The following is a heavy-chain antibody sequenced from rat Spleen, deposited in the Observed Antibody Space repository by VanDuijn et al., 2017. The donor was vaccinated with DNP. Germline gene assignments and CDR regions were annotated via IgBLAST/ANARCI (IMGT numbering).Heavy chain of an antibody. CDR2: ISNTGDST. D-gene: IGHD1-2*01. CDR1: GFTFSSFP. J-gene: IGHJ3*01. V-gene: IGHV5-46*01. CDR3: VRPLGYSSYGFAY. Sequence: EVQLVESGGGSVQPGRSMKLSCAASGFTFSSFPMAWVRQAPTKGLDWVATISNTGDSTYYRDSVRGRFTIARDNGESSLYLQMNSLWSEDTATYYCVRPLGYSSYGFAYWGQGTLVTVSS.